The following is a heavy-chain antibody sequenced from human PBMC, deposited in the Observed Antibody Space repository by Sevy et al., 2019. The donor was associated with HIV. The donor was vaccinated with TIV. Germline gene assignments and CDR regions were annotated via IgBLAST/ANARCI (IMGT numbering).Heavy chain of an antibody. V-gene: IGHV3-49*04. Sequence: GGSLRLSCTASGFTFGDYAMSWVRQAPGKGLEWVGFISSKAYGGTTEYAASVKGRFTISRDDSKSIAYLQMNSLKTEDTAVYYCTRDITMIVVVLGDYYYGMDVWGQGTTVTVSS. CDR2: ISSKAYGGTT. CDR1: GFTFGDYA. CDR3: TRDITMIVVVLGDYYYGMDV. D-gene: IGHD3-22*01. J-gene: IGHJ6*02.